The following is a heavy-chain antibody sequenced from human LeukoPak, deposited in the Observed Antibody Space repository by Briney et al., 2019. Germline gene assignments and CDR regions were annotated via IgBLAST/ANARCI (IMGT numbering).Heavy chain of an antibody. CDR3: ARGSTYYYGSGSYYYYYGMDV. Sequence: SETLSLTCTVSGGSVSSGSYYWSWIRQPPGKGLEWIGYIYYSGSTNYSPSLKSRVTISVDTSKNQFSLKLSSVTAADTAVYYCARGSTYYYGSGSYYYYYGMDVWGKGTTVTVSS. V-gene: IGHV4-61*01. CDR2: IYYSGST. CDR1: GGSVSSGSYY. J-gene: IGHJ6*04. D-gene: IGHD3-10*01.